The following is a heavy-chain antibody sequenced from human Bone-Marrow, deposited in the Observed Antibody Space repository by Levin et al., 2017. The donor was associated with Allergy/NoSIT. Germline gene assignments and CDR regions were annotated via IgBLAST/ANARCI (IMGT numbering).Heavy chain of an antibody. CDR3: TTGESHPVRSSRFRYCSGGSCYSMRAYYYGMDV. D-gene: IGHD2-15*01. CDR2: IKSKTDGGTT. Sequence: PGGSLRLSCAASGFTFSNAWMNWVRQAPGKGLEWVGRIKSKTDGGTTDYAAPVKGRFTISRDDSKNTLYLQMNSLKTEDTAVYYCTTGESHPVRSSRFRYCSGGSCYSMRAYYYGMDVWGQGTTVTVSS. CDR1: GFTFSNAW. V-gene: IGHV3-15*07. J-gene: IGHJ6*02.